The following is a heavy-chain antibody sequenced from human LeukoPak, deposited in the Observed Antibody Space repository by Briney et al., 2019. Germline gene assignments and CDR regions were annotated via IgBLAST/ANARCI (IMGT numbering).Heavy chain of an antibody. D-gene: IGHD6-19*01. CDR2: INHSGST. CDR3: ARSPSSGYYSNWFDP. CDR1: GGSFSGYY. J-gene: IGHJ5*02. Sequence: SETLSLTCAVFGGSFSGYYWSWIRQPPGKGLEWIGEINHSGSTNYDPSLKSRVSISVDTSKNQFSLKLSSVTAADTAVYYCARSPSSGYYSNWFDPWGQGTLVTVSS. V-gene: IGHV4-34*01.